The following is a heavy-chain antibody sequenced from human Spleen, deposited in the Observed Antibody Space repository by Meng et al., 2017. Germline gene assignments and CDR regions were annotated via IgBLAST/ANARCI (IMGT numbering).Heavy chain of an antibody. CDR2: ISSNGGST. Sequence: EVQLVESGGGLVQPGGSLRLSCAASGFTFSSYAMHWVRQAPGKGLEYVSAISSNGGSTYYANSVKGRFTVSRDNSKNTLYLQMGSLRAEDMAVYYCARDTRRVATYFFDYWGQGTLVTVSS. CDR1: GFTFSSYA. J-gene: IGHJ4*02. CDR3: ARDTRRVATYFFDY. V-gene: IGHV3-64*01. D-gene: IGHD5-12*01.